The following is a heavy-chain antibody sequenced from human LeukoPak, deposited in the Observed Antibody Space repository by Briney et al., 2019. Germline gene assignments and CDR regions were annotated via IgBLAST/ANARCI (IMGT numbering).Heavy chain of an antibody. D-gene: IGHD3-16*01. J-gene: IGHJ4*02. CDR1: GGSISSGGYS. Sequence: PSETLPLTCAVSGGSISSGGYSWSWIRQPPGKGLEWIGEINHSGSTNYNPSLKSRVTISVDTSKNQFSLKLSSVTAADTAVYYCRGTFMITFGGVILDYWGQGTLVPVSS. CDR2: INHSGST. CDR3: RGTFMITFGGVILDY. V-gene: IGHV4-30-2*01.